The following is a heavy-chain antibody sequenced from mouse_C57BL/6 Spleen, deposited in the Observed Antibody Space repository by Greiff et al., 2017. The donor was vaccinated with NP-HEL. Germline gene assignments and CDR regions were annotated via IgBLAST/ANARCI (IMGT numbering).Heavy chain of an antibody. CDR2: IYPGDGDT. D-gene: IGHD1-1*01. CDR3: ARGGYYYGSSGYFDV. V-gene: IGHV1-82*01. Sequence: VQLQQSGPELVKPGASVKISCKASGYAFSSSWMNWVKQRPGKGLEWIGRIYPGDGDTNYNGKFKGKATLTADTSSSTAYMQLSSLTSEDSAVYFCARGGYYYGSSGYFDVWGTGTTVTVSS. CDR1: GYAFSSSW. J-gene: IGHJ1*03.